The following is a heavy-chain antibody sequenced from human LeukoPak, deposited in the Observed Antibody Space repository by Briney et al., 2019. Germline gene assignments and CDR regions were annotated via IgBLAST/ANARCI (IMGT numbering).Heavy chain of an antibody. V-gene: IGHV3-66*02. D-gene: IGHD4/OR15-4a*01. J-gene: IGHJ4*02. CDR2: IYTGGST. Sequence: GGSLRLSCTATGFTVSTNYMNWVRQAPGKGLEWVSVIYTGGSTYYADSVKGRFNISRDNSKNTVYLQMNSLRPEDTAVYYCARAEVLSFYDSWGQGTLVTVSS. CDR3: ARAEVLSFYDS. CDR1: GFTVSTNY.